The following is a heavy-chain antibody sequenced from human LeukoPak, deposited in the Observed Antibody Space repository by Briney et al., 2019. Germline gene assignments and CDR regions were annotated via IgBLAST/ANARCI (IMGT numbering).Heavy chain of an antibody. D-gene: IGHD2-2*01. V-gene: IGHV3-53*01. Sequence: GGSLRLSCAASGFTVSTYYMTWVGQAPGKGLECVSVIYSGGSTYYADSVKGRFTVSRDNSKNTLYLQMNSLRAEDTAMYYCARGLGYCTSTTCLLPFDYWGQGTLVTVSS. J-gene: IGHJ4*02. CDR3: ARGLGYCTSTTCLLPFDY. CDR1: GFTVSTYY. CDR2: IYSGGST.